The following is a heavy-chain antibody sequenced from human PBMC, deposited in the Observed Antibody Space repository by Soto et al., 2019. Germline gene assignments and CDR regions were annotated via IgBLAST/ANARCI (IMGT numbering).Heavy chain of an antibody. CDR3: ARAWDF. CDR2: ISYSGSP. Sequence: SETLSLTCTVSGVSVSRDYQWIWIRQPPGKGLEWIGHISYSGSPYYHPSLRSRLSISVDTSKNQFSLKVKSVTAADTAVYYCARAWDFWGQGTMVTVSS. CDR1: GVSVSRDYQ. V-gene: IGHV4-30-4*01. D-gene: IGHD1-26*01. J-gene: IGHJ1*01.